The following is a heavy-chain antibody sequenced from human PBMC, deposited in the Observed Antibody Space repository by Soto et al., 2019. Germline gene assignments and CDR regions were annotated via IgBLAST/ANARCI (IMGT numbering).Heavy chain of an antibody. V-gene: IGHV3-23*01. CDR3: AKDRRAGGNSAFYFDF. J-gene: IGHJ4*02. CDR2: ISATGGGT. Sequence: GVSLSLSWASSGVQCINYGMSWGRPDPGKGLEWVSLISATGGGTYYADSVKGRFTISRDNSHNTLYLQVHSLTAEDTAVYYCAKDRRAGGNSAFYFDFWGQGAQVNLSA. D-gene: IGHD3-16*01. CDR1: GVQCINYG.